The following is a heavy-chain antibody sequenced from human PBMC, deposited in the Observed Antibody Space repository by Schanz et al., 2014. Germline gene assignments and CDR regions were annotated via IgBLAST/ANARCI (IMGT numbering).Heavy chain of an antibody. V-gene: IGHV3-23*04. Sequence: VQLVESGGGVVQPGGSLRLSCAASGFTFDPYAMHWLRQSPGKGLEWVSGISDRGDGTNYGDSVRGRFTISRDNSRNTVYLQMNNVGVDDTAVYYCARGFDFWDRWGQGTLVIVSS. CDR1: GFTFDPYA. CDR3: ARGFDFWDR. CDR2: ISDRGDGT. J-gene: IGHJ4*02. D-gene: IGHD3-3*01.